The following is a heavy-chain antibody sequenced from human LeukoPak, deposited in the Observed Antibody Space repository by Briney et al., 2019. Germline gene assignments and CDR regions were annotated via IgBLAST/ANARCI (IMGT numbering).Heavy chain of an antibody. CDR3: ARVANCGGDCYQVAMDM. V-gene: IGHV3-69-1*01. D-gene: IGHD2-21*02. CDR2: ISRSGVI. J-gene: IGHJ3*02. CDR1: GFTFSDYG. Sequence: GGSLRLSCAASGFTFSDYGMNWVRQAPGNGLEWVSYISRSGVIHYADSVNGRFTISRDNAQKSMDLQMSSLRGEDTAVYYCARVANCGGDCYQVAMDMWGQGTRVTVSS.